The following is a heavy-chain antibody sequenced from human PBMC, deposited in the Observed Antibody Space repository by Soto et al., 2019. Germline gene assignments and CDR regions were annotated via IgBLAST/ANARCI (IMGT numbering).Heavy chain of an antibody. CDR2: ISSSSSYI. CDR1: GFTFSSYS. D-gene: IGHD1-1*01. CDR3: ARDQFTGTHPIDYYYYGMDV. Sequence: EVQLVESGGGLVKPGGSLRLSCAASGFTFSSYSMNWVRQAPGKGLEWVSSISSSSSYIYYADSVKGRFTISRDNAKNSLYLQMNSLRAEDTAVYYCARDQFTGTHPIDYYYYGMDVWGQGTTVTVSS. V-gene: IGHV3-21*01. J-gene: IGHJ6*02.